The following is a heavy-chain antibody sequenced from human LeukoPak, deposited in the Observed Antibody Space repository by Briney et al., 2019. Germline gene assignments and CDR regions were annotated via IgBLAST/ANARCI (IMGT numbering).Heavy chain of an antibody. CDR3: ARDSIAAAGGDAFDI. D-gene: IGHD6-13*01. Sequence: GGSLRLSCAASGFTFSGYSMNWVRQAPGKGLEWVSSISSSSSYIYYADSVKGRFTISRDNAKNSLYLQMNSLRAEDTAVYYCARDSIAAAGGDAFDIWGQGTMVTVSS. CDR1: GFTFSGYS. CDR2: ISSSSSYI. V-gene: IGHV3-21*01. J-gene: IGHJ3*02.